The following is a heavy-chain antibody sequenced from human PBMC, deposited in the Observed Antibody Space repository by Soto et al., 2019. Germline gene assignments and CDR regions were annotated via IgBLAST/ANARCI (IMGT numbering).Heavy chain of an antibody. V-gene: IGHV1-69*12. D-gene: IGHD1-26*01. J-gene: IGHJ4*02. CDR1: GGTFSSDA. Sequence: QVQLVQSGAEVKKPGSSVKVSCKASGGTFSSDAISWVRQAPGQGLECMGGIIPICGTANYEQKFQGRVTITADASTSTAYIELSSPRSEDTAVYYCARDGGSGSYSDDNRPLDYWGQGTLVTVSS. CDR3: ARDGGSGSYSDDNRPLDY. CDR2: IIPICGTA.